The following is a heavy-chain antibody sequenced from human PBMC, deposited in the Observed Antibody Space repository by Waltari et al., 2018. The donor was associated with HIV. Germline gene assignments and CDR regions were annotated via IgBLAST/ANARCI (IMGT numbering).Heavy chain of an antibody. CDR3: AKDSIAVAGRLWY. CDR2: ISGRGGST. Sequence: EVQLLESGGGLVQPGGSLRLSCAASGFTFSSYAMSWVRQAPGKGLEWVSAISGRGGSTYYADSVKGRVTSSRDNSKNTLYLQMNSLRAEDTAVYYCAKDSIAVAGRLWYWRQGTLVTVSS. V-gene: IGHV3-23*01. CDR1: GFTFSSYA. D-gene: IGHD6-19*01. J-gene: IGHJ4*02.